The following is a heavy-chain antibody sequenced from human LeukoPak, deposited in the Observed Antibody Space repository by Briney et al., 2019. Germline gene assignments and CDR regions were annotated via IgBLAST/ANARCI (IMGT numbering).Heavy chain of an antibody. J-gene: IGHJ6*02. CDR2: IYHSGST. D-gene: IGHD2-21*02. V-gene: IGHV4-38-2*02. CDR3: ARGDCGGDCWAYYYYGMDV. Sequence: SETLSLTCTVSGYSISSGYYWGWIRQPPGKGLEWIGSIYHSGSTYYNPSLKSRVTISVDTSKNQFSLKLSSVTAADTAVYYCARGDCGGDCWAYYYYGMDVWGQGTTVTVSS. CDR1: GYSISSGYY.